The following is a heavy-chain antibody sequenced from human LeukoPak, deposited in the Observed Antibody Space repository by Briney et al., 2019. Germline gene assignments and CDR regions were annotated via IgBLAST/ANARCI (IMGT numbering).Heavy chain of an antibody. V-gene: IGHV4-39*07. D-gene: IGHD3-22*01. CDR2: IYYSGTT. Sequence: MASETLSLTCTVSGDSNKSSSYYWAWVRQPPGKGLGWIASIYYSGTTYYNPSLKIRVTISVDTSKNQFFLKLTSMTAADSAVYFCARGFSLAYHDSSGFFYDSWGRGTMVTVSP. J-gene: IGHJ5*02. CDR3: ARGFSLAYHDSSGFFYDS. CDR1: GDSNKSSSYY.